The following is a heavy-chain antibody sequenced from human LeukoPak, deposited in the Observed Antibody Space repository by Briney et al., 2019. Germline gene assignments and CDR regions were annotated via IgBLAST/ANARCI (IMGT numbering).Heavy chain of an antibody. D-gene: IGHD3-3*01. CDR3: AWVSEWSHNWFDP. V-gene: IGHV1-69*06. CDR1: GYTFTSYA. CDR2: IIPIFGTA. J-gene: IGHJ5*02. Sequence: GASVKVSCKASGYTFTSYAISWVRQAPGQGLEWMGGIIPIFGTANYAQKFQGRVTITADKSTSTAYMELSSLRSEDTAVYYCAWVSEWSHNWFDPWGQGTLVTVSS.